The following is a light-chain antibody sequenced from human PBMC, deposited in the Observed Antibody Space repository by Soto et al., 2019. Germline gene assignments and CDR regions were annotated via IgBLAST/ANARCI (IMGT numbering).Light chain of an antibody. CDR2: KAS. J-gene: IGKJ3*01. CDR1: QSISSW. CDR3: QQYNSSPFT. Sequence: DIQMTQSPSTLSVSVGDRVTITCRASQSISSWLAWYQQKPGKAPKLLINKASSLESGVPSRFSGSGSGTEFTLTISSLQPDDFATYYCQQYNSSPFTFGPGTKVDIK. V-gene: IGKV1-5*03.